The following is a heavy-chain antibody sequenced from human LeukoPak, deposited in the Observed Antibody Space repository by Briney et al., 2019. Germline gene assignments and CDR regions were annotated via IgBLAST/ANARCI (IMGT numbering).Heavy chain of an antibody. Sequence: ASVTVSCKVSGYTLTELSMHWVRQAPGKGLEWMGGFDPEDGETIYAQKFQGRVTMTEDTSTDTAYMELSSLRSEDTAVYYCATGGYYDSSGYYMVPLDYWGQGTLVTVSS. CDR3: ATGGYYDSSGYYMVPLDY. D-gene: IGHD3-22*01. J-gene: IGHJ4*02. CDR2: FDPEDGET. CDR1: GYTLTELS. V-gene: IGHV1-24*01.